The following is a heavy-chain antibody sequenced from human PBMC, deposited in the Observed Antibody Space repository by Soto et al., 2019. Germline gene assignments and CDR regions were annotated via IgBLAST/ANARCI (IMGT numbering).Heavy chain of an antibody. Sequence: SETLSLTCAVYGGSFSGYYWSWIRQPPGKGLEWIGEINHSGSTNYNPSLKSRVTISVDTSKNQFSLKLSSVTAADTAVYYCARGEPSNYSSSSGAADYYYYYMDVWGKGTTVTVSS. CDR1: GGSFSGYY. V-gene: IGHV4-34*01. CDR3: ARGEPSNYSSSSGAADYYYYYMDV. D-gene: IGHD6-6*01. J-gene: IGHJ6*03. CDR2: INHSGST.